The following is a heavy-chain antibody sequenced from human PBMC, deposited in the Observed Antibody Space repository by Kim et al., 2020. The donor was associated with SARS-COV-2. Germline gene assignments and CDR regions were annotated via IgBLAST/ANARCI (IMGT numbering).Heavy chain of an antibody. Sequence: PSLKSRVTISVDTSKNQFSLKLSSVTAADTAVYYCAREVVVAADDNWFDPWGQGTLVTVSS. D-gene: IGHD2-15*01. V-gene: IGHV4-59*01. J-gene: IGHJ5*02. CDR3: AREVVVAADDNWFDP.